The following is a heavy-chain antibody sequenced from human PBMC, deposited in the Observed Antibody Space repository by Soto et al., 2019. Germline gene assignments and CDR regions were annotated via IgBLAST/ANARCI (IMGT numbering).Heavy chain of an antibody. CDR1: GGSISSYY. V-gene: IGHV4-59*01. D-gene: IGHD3-9*01. CDR3: ARARGSRYYGILTGHEYYYYYGMDV. CDR2: IYYSGST. J-gene: IGHJ6*02. Sequence: SETLSLTCTVSGGSISSYYWSWIRQPPGKGLEWIGYIYYSGSTNYNPSLTSRFTISVDTSKNQCSLKLSSVTAPDTALYYCARARGSRYYGILTGHEYYYYYGMDVWGQGTTVPVSS.